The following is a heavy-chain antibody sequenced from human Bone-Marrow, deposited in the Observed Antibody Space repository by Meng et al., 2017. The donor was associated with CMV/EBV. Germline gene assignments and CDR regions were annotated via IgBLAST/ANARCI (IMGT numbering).Heavy chain of an antibody. CDR1: RFSVKTNY. V-gene: IGHV3-66*02. CDR3: ARSLHTAADY. CDR2: IHSGGTT. J-gene: IGHJ4*02. D-gene: IGHD6-13*01. Sequence: GGFLRLSCAASRFSVKTNYMSWVRQTPGKGLEWVPIIHSGGTTHYADSVRGRFTISIDHTKNTLYLQMTSLRPDDSGVYYCARSLHTAADYWGQGTLVTVSS.